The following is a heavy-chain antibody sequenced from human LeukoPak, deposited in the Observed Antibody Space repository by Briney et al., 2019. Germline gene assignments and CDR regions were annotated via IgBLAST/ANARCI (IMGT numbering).Heavy chain of an antibody. J-gene: IGHJ6*03. Sequence: NPGGSLRLSCAASGFTFSDYYMSWIRQAPGKGLEWVSYISSSGSTIYYADSVKGRFTISRDNAKNSPYLQMNSLRAEDTAVYYCARGGIAAPENYYYMDVWGKGTTVTVSS. CDR3: ARGGIAAPENYYYMDV. D-gene: IGHD6-13*01. V-gene: IGHV3-11*01. CDR2: ISSSGSTI. CDR1: GFTFSDYY.